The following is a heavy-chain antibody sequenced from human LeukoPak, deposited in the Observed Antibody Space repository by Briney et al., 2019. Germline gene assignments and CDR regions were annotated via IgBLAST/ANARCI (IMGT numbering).Heavy chain of an antibody. D-gene: IGHD2-2*01. CDR1: GFTFSSYA. CDR2: ISYDGSNK. J-gene: IGHJ3*02. CDR3: ARAYCSSTSCSKYGAFDI. V-gene: IGHV3-30-3*01. Sequence: PGGSLRLSCAASGFTFSSYAMHWVRQAPGKGLEWVAVISYDGSNKYYADSVKGRFTISRDNSKNTLYLQMNSLGAEDTAVYYCARAYCSSTSCSKYGAFDIWGQGTMVTVSS.